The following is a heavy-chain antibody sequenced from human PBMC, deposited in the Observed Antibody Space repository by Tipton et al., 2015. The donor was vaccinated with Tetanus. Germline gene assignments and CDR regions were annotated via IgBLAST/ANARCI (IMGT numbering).Heavy chain of an antibody. CDR2: VNYDGST. V-gene: IGHV4-34*01. D-gene: IGHD2-2*01. CDR3: AASVVGWFDP. J-gene: IGHJ5*02. Sequence: TLSLTCAVHGGSFSDYIWSWMRQSPGKGLEWIGGVNYDGSTNYNPSLKSRVTMSVDPSTKQLSLKMSSVTAADAAVDSCAASVVGWFDPWGPGTLGAVSS. CDR1: GGSFSDYI.